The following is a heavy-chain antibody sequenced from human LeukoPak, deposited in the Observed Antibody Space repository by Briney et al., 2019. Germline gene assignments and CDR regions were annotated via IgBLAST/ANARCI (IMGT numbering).Heavy chain of an antibody. CDR2: INRDGREE. CDR1: GFTFSSYA. V-gene: IGHV3-7*01. J-gene: IGHJ4*02. D-gene: IGHD6-13*01. CDR3: ARAPLSGYSSSWLVSY. Sequence: PGGSLRLSCAASGFTFSSYAMSWVRQAPGKGLQWVANINRDGREEYYVDSVKGRFTISRDNAKNTLYLQMDSLRAEDTAVYYCARAPLSGYSSSWLVSYWGQGTLVTVSS.